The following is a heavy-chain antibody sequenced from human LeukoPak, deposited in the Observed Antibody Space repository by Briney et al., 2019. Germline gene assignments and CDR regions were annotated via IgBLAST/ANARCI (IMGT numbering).Heavy chain of an antibody. CDR2: IYTSGST. V-gene: IGHV4-61*02. Sequence: SETLSLTCTVSGGSISSSSYYWGWIRQPAGKGLEWIGRIYTSGSTNYNPSLKSRVTMSVDTSKNQFSLKLSSVTAADTAVYYCARDLDDAFDIWGQGTMVTVSS. J-gene: IGHJ3*02. CDR3: ARDLDDAFDI. CDR1: GGSISSSSYY. D-gene: IGHD3-3*01.